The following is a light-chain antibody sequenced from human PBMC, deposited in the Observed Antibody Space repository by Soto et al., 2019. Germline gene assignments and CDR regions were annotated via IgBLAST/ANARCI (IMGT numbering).Light chain of an antibody. V-gene: IGKV1-5*03. CDR2: EAS. CDR3: QQYKSYST. J-gene: IGKJ1*01. CDR1: QNINKW. Sequence: DIQMTQSPSTLSASVGDRVTITCRASQNINKWLAWYQQKPGKAPELLIYEASTLEGGVPSRFSGSGSGTEFTLTISSLQPDDFATYWCQQYKSYSTFGQGTKMDIK.